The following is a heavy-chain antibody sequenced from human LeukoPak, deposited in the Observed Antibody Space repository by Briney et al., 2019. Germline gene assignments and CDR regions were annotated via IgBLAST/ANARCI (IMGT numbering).Heavy chain of an antibody. J-gene: IGHJ4*02. CDR1: GYTFTGYY. CDR2: INPNSGGT. CDR3: AREGVDWNHSVYYFDY. D-gene: IGHD1-1*01. V-gene: IGHV1-2*02. Sequence: ASVKVSCKASGYTFTGYYMHWVRQTPGQVLEWMGWINPNSGGTNYAQKFQGRVTMTRDTSISTAYMELSRLRSDDTAVYYCAREGVDWNHSVYYFDYWGQGTLVTVSS.